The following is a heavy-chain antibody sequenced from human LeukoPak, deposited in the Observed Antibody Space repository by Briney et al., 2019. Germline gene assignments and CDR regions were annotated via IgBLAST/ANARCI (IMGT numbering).Heavy chain of an antibody. V-gene: IGHV4-59*01. D-gene: IGHD1-7*01. CDR2: IYYSGST. CDR3: ASVNWNYDYFDY. J-gene: IGHJ4*02. CDR1: GGSISSYY. Sequence: SETLSLTCTVSGGSISSYYWSWIRQPPGKGLEWIGYIYYSGSTNYNPSLKSRVTISVDTSKNQFSLKLSSVTAADTAVYYCASVNWNYDYFDYWGQGTLVTVSS.